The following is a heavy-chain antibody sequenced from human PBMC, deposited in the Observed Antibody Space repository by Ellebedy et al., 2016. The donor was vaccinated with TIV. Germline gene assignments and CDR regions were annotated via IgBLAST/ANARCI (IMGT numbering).Heavy chain of an antibody. Sequence: GESLKISCTVSGFSFSSYGMHWVRQAPGKGLAWVAGIWYDGSNKYYTDSVKCRVTISRDNTKNTVYLQMNSLRAEDTAVYYCAILVGREAGDFVVWGQGTLVTVSS. D-gene: IGHD2-15*01. CDR2: IWYDGSNK. V-gene: IGHV3-33*01. CDR3: AILVGREAGDFVV. CDR1: GFSFSSYG. J-gene: IGHJ4*02.